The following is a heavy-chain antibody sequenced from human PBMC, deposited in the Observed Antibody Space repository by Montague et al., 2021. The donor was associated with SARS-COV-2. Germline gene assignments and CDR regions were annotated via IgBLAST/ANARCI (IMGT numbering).Heavy chain of an antibody. Sequence: SETLSLTCTVSGGSISSYYWSWIRQPPGKGLEWIGYIYYTGSTNYNPSLRSRVTKSVDTSKKQFSLKLNSVTAADTAVYYCASRYDSSGYYVFWGQGTLVTVSS. CDR1: GGSISSYY. CDR3: ASRYDSSGYYVF. CDR2: IYYTGST. D-gene: IGHD3-22*01. V-gene: IGHV4-59*08. J-gene: IGHJ4*02.